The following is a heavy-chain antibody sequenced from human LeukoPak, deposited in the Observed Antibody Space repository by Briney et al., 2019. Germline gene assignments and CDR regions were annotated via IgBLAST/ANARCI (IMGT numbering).Heavy chain of an antibody. V-gene: IGHV3-21*01. J-gene: IGHJ4*02. CDR1: GFTFSSYA. D-gene: IGHD6-13*01. Sequence: KTGGSLRLSCAASGFTFSSYAMSWVRQAPGKGLEWVSSISSSSSYIYYADSVKGRFTISRDNAKNSLYLQMNSLRAEDTAVYYCARETPSGIAAANGFDYWGQGTLVTVSS. CDR3: ARETPSGIAAANGFDY. CDR2: ISSSSSYI.